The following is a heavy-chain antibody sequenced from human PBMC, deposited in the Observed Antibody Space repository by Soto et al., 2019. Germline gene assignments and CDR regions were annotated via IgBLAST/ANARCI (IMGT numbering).Heavy chain of an antibody. D-gene: IGHD3-22*01. Sequence: SETLSLTCAVYGGSFSGYYWSWIRQPPGKGLEWIGEINHSGSTNYNPSLKSRVTISVDTSKNQFSLKLSSVTAADTAVYYCGRGQPSSGYYYGYYFDYWGQGTLVTVSS. CDR3: GRGQPSSGYYYGYYFDY. CDR2: INHSGST. J-gene: IGHJ4*02. CDR1: GGSFSGYY. V-gene: IGHV4-34*01.